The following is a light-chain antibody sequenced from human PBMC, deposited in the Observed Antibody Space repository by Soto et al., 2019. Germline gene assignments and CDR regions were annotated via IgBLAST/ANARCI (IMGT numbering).Light chain of an antibody. J-gene: IGKJ5*01. Sequence: EIVLTQSPGTLSLSPGERATLSCRASQSVSSNYLAWYQQKPGQAPSLLIYGASKRATGIADRFRGSGSGTDFTLIISRLEPEDFAVYYCQQYGSSAPITFGQGTRLEIK. CDR2: GAS. V-gene: IGKV3-20*01. CDR1: QSVSSNY. CDR3: QQYGSSAPIT.